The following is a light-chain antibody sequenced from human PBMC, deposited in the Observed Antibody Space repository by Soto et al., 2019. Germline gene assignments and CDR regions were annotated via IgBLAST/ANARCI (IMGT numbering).Light chain of an antibody. CDR3: QQRSNWPPWT. Sequence: EIVMTQSPATLSVTPGERATLSCRASQSVSSDLAWYHQKPGQAPRLLIYGTFNRATGIPDRFSGSGSGTDFTLTISSLEPEDFAVYYCQQRSNWPPWTFGQGTKVDIK. V-gene: IGKV3-11*01. CDR2: GTF. CDR1: QSVSSD. J-gene: IGKJ1*01.